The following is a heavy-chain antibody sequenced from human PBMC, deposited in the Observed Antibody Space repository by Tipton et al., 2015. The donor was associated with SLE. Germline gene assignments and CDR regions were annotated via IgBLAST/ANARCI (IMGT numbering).Heavy chain of an antibody. D-gene: IGHD3-3*01. CDR1: GGSITSYY. Sequence: TLSLTCTVSGGSITSYYWSWILQPPGKGPEWIGSIYYRGTTDYNPSLKSRITISLDTSKNQFSLKLTSVTAADTAIYYCARDQDDFWSSFDAFDIWGLGTMVTVSS. CDR2: IYYRGTT. V-gene: IGHV4-59*12. J-gene: IGHJ3*02. CDR3: ARDQDDFWSSFDAFDI.